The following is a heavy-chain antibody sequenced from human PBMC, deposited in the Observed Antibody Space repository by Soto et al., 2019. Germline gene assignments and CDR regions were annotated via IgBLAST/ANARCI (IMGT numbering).Heavy chain of an antibody. CDR3: ARTRGQLVTDAFDI. Sequence: SQTLSLTCAIPGDSVSSNSAAWNWIRQSPSRGLEWLGMTYYRSKWYNDYAVSVKSRITINADTSKNQISLQLNSVTPEDTAVYYCARTRGQLVTDAFDIWGQGTVVTVSS. CDR1: GDSVSSNSAA. V-gene: IGHV6-1*01. J-gene: IGHJ3*02. D-gene: IGHD6-13*01. CDR2: TYYRSKWYN.